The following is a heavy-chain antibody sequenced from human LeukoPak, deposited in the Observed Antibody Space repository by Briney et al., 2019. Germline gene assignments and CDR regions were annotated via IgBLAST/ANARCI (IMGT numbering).Heavy chain of an antibody. J-gene: IGHJ4*02. CDR3: AKDWAGSDKRYYFDY. CDR2: ISSTTSYI. V-gene: IGHV3-21*04. CDR1: AFTFSDFT. D-gene: IGHD5-24*01. Sequence: GGSLSLSCAASAFTFSDFTMIWVRPAQGQGLEGVSSISSTTSYIYYADSGRGRFTISRDNAKNTLYLQMNSLRAEDTAVYYCAKDWAGSDKRYYFDYWGQGTLVTVSS.